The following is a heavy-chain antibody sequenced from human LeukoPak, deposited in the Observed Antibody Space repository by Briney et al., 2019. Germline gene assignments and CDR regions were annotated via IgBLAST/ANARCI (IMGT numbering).Heavy chain of an antibody. CDR1: GFTVSSNY. D-gene: IGHD4-23*01. J-gene: IGHJ4*02. CDR2: IKSKTDGGTT. CDR3: TTVNSDDYGGNSYFDY. V-gene: IGHV3-15*01. Sequence: GGSLRLSCAASGFTVSSNYMSWVRQAPGKGLEWVGRIKSKTDGGTTDYAAPVKGRFTISRDDSKNTLYLQMNSLKTEDTAVYYCTTVNSDDYGGNSYFDYWGQGTLVTVSS.